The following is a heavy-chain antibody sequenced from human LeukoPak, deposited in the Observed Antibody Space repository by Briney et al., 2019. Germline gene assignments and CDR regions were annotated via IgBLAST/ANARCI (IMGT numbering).Heavy chain of an antibody. CDR3: ARDPYYYDSSGYYGGEYFQH. Sequence: ASVKVSCKASGCTFTSYAMHWVRQAPGQRLEWMGWINAGNGNTKYSQKFQGRVTITRDTSASTAYMELSSLRSEDTAVYYCARDPYYYDSSGYYGGEYFQHWGQGTLVTVSS. J-gene: IGHJ1*01. CDR2: INAGNGNT. D-gene: IGHD3-22*01. V-gene: IGHV1-3*01. CDR1: GCTFTSYA.